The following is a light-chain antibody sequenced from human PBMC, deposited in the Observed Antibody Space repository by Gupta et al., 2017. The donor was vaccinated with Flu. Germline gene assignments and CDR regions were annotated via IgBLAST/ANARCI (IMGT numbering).Light chain of an antibody. J-gene: IGLJ2*01. CDR3: CVGAGTDVV. Sequence: QSALTQPRSVSGSPGQSVTISCTGTSSGVGSYNRVSWYQPPPGTAPKVLIYDVRKRPAGAPGRFSGSESDTTASLTISGRQDDAEDDYYCCVGAGTDVVFGGGTKLTVL. CDR2: DVR. V-gene: IGLV2-11*01. CDR1: SSGVGSYNR.